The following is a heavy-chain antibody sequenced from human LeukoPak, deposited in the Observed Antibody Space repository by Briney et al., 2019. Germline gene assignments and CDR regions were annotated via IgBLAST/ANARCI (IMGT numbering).Heavy chain of an antibody. J-gene: IGHJ6*02. D-gene: IGHD3-10*02. CDR2: IGSDNKP. CDR3: ARDLHYYVAMDV. V-gene: IGHV3-23*01. Sequence: SGGSLRLSCEXSGFTFXAXXXXXXXXXXXXXXXWVSSIGSDNKPHYXXXVXXRFAXXXXXSXSMLFLQLNSLRAEDTALYYCARDLHYYVAMDVWGQGTTVTVSS. CDR1: GFTFXAXX.